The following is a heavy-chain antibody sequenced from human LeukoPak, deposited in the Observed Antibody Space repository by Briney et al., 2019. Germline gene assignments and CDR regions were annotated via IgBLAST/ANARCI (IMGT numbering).Heavy chain of an antibody. CDR1: GYTFTGYY. D-gene: IGHD3-9*01. Sequence: ASVKVSCKASGYTFTGYYMHWVRQAPGQGLEWMGWINPNSGGTNYAQKFQGRVTMTRDTSISTAYMELSRLRSDDTAVYYCARAERRNYDILTGYQRADYWGQGTLVTVSS. V-gene: IGHV1-2*02. CDR3: ARAERRNYDILTGYQRADY. J-gene: IGHJ4*02. CDR2: INPNSGGT.